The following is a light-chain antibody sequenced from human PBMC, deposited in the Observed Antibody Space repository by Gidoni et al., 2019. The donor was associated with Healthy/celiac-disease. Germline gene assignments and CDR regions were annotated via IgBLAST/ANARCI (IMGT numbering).Light chain of an antibody. CDR3: NSRDSSGNHLV. CDR1: SLRSYY. Sequence: SELTQDPAVSVALGQTVRITCQGDSLRSYYASWYQQKPGQAPVLVIYGKNNRPSGIPDRFSGSSSGNTASLTSTGAQAEDEADYYCNSRDSSGNHLVFGTGTKVTVL. CDR2: GKN. J-gene: IGLJ1*01. V-gene: IGLV3-19*01.